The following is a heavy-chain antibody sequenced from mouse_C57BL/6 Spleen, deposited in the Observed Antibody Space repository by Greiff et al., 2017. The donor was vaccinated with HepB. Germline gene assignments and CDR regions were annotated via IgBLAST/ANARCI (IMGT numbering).Heavy chain of an antibody. D-gene: IGHD1-1*01. CDR3: ARGDYYGSSEGY. CDR2: IYPGDGDT. J-gene: IGHJ3*01. V-gene: IGHV1-80*01. CDR1: GYAFSSYW. Sequence: QVQLQQSGAELVKPGASVKISCKASGYAFSSYWMNWVKQRPGKGLEWIGQIYPGDGDTNYNGKFKGKATLTADKSSSTAYMQLSSLTSEDSAVYFCARGDYYGSSEGYWGQGTLVTVSA.